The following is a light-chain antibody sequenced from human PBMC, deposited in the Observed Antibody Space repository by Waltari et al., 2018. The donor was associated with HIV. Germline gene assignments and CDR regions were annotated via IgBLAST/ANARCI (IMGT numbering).Light chain of an antibody. J-gene: IGKJ3*01. CDR1: QSVSNK. Sequence: EIVMTQSPATLSGSPGERVTLSCRTSQSVSNKLAWYDKEPGQAPTLLIYGASTRPTVVPARFSGIGSGTEFTLTISSLQSEDVAVYYCQQYHQWPPRLPFGPGTKVEIQ. CDR3: QQYHQWPPRLP. CDR2: GAS. V-gene: IGKV3-15*01.